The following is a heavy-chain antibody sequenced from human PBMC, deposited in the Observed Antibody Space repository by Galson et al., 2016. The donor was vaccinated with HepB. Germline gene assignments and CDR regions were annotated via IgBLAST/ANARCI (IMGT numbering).Heavy chain of an antibody. Sequence: SLRLSCAASGFSFRNYWMNWVRHAPGKGLEWVANIQQDGNEKYYMDSVKGRFTISRDNARKSLHLQMNSLRHEDTAFYYCAKATCGGDCPEFDYWGQGMLVIVSA. D-gene: IGHD2-21*01. CDR1: GFSFRNYW. CDR2: IQQDGNEK. CDR3: AKATCGGDCPEFDY. J-gene: IGHJ4*02. V-gene: IGHV3-7*03.